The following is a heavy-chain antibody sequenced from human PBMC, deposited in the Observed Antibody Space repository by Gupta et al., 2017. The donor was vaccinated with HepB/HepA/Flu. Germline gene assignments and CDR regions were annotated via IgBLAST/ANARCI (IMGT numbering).Heavy chain of an antibody. CDR2: IRPDGSTK. Sequence: EVFLVESGGGLVQPGGSRRFSCAASGFAFPTYWMTWVRQSPGRGLEWVANIRPDGSTKAYVDSAKGRFTISRDNAKNSLYLQMDSLRVEDTAVYYCASGPDHGDYWGQGTLVTVSS. CDR1: GFAFPTYW. J-gene: IGHJ4*02. V-gene: IGHV3-7*01. CDR3: ASGPDHGDY.